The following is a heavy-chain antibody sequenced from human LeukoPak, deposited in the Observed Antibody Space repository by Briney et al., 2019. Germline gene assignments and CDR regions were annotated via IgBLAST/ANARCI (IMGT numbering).Heavy chain of an antibody. CDR2: INPNSGGT. CDR1: GYTFTSYD. V-gene: IGHV1-2*06. J-gene: IGHJ3*01. CDR3: ARLDTAMVAAG. D-gene: IGHD5-18*01. Sequence: ASVKVSCKASGYTFTSYDINWVRQATGQGLEWMGRINPNSGGTNYAQKFQGRVTMTRDTSISTAYMELSRLRSDDTAVYYCARLDTAMVAAGWGQGTMVTVSS.